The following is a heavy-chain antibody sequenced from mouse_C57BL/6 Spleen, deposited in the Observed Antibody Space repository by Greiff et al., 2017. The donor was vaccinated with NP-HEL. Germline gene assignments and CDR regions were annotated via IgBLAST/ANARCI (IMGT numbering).Heavy chain of an antibody. CDR2: IDPENGDT. D-gene: IGHD1-1*01. CDR1: GFNIKDDY. CDR3: TTYYGSSSDY. J-gene: IGHJ2*01. V-gene: IGHV14-4*01. Sequence: VQLQQSGAELVRPGASVKLSCTASGFNIKDDYMHWVKQRPEQGLEWIGWIDPENGDTEYASKFQGKATITADTSSNTAYLQLSSLTSEDTAVYYCTTYYGSSSDYWGQGTTLTVSS.